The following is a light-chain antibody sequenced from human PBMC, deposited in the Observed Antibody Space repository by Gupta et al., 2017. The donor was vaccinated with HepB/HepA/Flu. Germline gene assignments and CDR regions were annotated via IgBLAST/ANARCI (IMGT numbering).Light chain of an antibody. V-gene: IGLV1-40*01. CDR3: QSDDSSRSGV. CDR2: GNS. CDR1: SSNTVAGYD. Sequence: QSLLSQPPSVAASPGQRLTISCTGSSSNTVAGYDVHWYQQLQGTAPKRLIYGNSNRPSGVPARFFGSKSGTSASLAITGRQAEDEADYYCQSDDSSRSGVFGGGTKLTVL. J-gene: IGLJ2*01.